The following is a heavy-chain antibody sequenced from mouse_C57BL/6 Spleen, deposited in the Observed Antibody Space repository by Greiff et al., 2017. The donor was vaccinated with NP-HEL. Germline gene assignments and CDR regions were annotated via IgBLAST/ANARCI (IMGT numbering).Heavy chain of an antibody. CDR1: GYAFSSSW. CDR3: ASPCYYGSSYPDV. CDR2: IYPGDGDT. V-gene: IGHV1-82*01. Sequence: QVQLQQSGPELVKPGASVKISCKASGYAFSSSWMNWVKQRPGKGLEWIGRIYPGDGDTNYNGKFKGKATLTADKSSSTAYMQLSSLTSEDSAVYFCASPCYYGSSYPDVWGTGTTVTVSS. D-gene: IGHD1-1*01. J-gene: IGHJ1*03.